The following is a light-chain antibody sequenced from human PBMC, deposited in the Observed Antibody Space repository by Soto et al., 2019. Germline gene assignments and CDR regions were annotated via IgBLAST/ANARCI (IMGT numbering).Light chain of an antibody. Sequence: EIVLTQSPATLSLSPGERATLSCRASQSVSSYLAWYQQKPGQAPRLLIYDASNRATGIPGRFSGSGSGTDFTLTISSLEPEDFAVYCCQQCSSWPRWTLGQGTKVEIK. J-gene: IGKJ1*01. CDR3: QQCSSWPRWT. V-gene: IGKV3-11*01. CDR1: QSVSSY. CDR2: DAS.